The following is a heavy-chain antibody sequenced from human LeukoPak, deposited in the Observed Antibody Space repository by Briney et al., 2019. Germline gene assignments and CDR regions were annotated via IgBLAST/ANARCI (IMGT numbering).Heavy chain of an antibody. Sequence: GASVKVSCKASGSTFTSFAFSWVRQAPGQGLEWMGWISPYNGNAKYAQNLQGRVTMTADTSTRTVYMELSSLRSEDTAVYYCAREGADNWIQSIPFDYWGQGTLVTVSS. CDR1: GSTFTSFA. CDR2: ISPYNGNA. V-gene: IGHV1-18*01. D-gene: IGHD1-20*01. J-gene: IGHJ4*02. CDR3: AREGADNWIQSIPFDY.